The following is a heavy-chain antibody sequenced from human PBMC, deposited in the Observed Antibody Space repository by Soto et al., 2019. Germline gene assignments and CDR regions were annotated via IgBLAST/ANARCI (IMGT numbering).Heavy chain of an antibody. CDR3: ARDTAPDSSSWYWHNYYYYYGMDV. CDR2: IDPSDSYT. V-gene: IGHV5-10-1*01. CDR1: GYSFTSYW. D-gene: IGHD6-13*01. Sequence: PGESLKISCKGSGYSFTSYWISWVRQMPGKGLEWMGRIDPSDSYTNYSPSFQGHVTISADKSISTAYLQWSSLRAEDTAVYYCARDTAPDSSSWYWHNYYYYYGMDVWGQGTTVTVS. J-gene: IGHJ6*02.